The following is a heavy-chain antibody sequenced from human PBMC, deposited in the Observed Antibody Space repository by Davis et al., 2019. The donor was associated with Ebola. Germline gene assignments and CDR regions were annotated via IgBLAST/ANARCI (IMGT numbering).Heavy chain of an antibody. V-gene: IGHV4-4*02. CDR1: GDSISSSNW. CDR3: AKGQKD. CDR2: ISQSGST. J-gene: IGHJ4*02. Sequence: GSLRLSCAVSGDSISSSNWWSWVRQPPGKGLEWIGEISQSGSTNYNPSLKSRVTISVDTSKNQFSLKLSSVTAADTAVYYCAKGQKDWGQGTLVTVSS.